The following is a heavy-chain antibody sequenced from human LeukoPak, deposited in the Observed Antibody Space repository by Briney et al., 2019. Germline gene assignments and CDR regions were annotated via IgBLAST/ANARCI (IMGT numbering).Heavy chain of an antibody. Sequence: PGGSLRLSCAASGFTFSSYAMSWVRQAPGKGLEWVSAISGSGGSTYYADSVQGRFTISRDNSKNTLYLQMNSLRAEDTAVYYCAKYSGSYYLSSNLDYFQHWGQGTLVTVSS. J-gene: IGHJ1*01. D-gene: IGHD1-26*01. CDR3: AKYSGSYYLSSNLDYFQH. V-gene: IGHV3-23*01. CDR2: ISGSGGST. CDR1: GFTFSSYA.